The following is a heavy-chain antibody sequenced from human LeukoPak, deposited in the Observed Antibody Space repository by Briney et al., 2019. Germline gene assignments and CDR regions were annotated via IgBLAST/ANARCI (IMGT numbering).Heavy chain of an antibody. CDR1: GYTFTGYY. D-gene: IGHD2-2*01. CDR2: ISAYNGNT. J-gene: IGHJ4*02. CDR3: ARGNLYQLLDEFDY. Sequence: ASVKVSCKASGYTFTGYYMHWVRQAPGQGLEWMGWISAYNGNTNYAQKLQGRVTMTTDTSTDTAYMELRSLRSGDTAVYYCARGNLYQLLDEFDYWGQGTLVTVSS. V-gene: IGHV1-18*04.